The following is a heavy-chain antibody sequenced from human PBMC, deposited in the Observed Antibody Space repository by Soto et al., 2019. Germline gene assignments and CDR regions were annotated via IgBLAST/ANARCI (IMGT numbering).Heavy chain of an antibody. J-gene: IGHJ3*02. CDR3: ARPTTVTTSAFDI. D-gene: IGHD4-17*01. CDR2: ISYDGSNK. Sequence: QVQLVESGGGVVQPGRSLRLSCAASGFTFSSYAMHWVRQAPGKGLEWVAVISYDGSNKYYADSVKGRFTISRDNSKNTLYLQMNSLRAEDTAVYYCARPTTVTTSAFDIWGQGAMVTVSS. V-gene: IGHV3-30-3*01. CDR1: GFTFSSYA.